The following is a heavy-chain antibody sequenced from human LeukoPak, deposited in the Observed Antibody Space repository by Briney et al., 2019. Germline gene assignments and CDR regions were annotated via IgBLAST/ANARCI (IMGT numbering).Heavy chain of an antibody. V-gene: IGHV3-30*03. J-gene: IGHJ6*02. CDR3: ASSTVTTVYYYYGMDV. CDR2: ISYDGSNK. CDR1: GFTFSSYG. Sequence: GGSLRLSCAASGFTFSSYGMHWVRQAPGKGLEWVTVISYDGSNKYYAGSVKGRFTISRDNAKNSLYLQMNSLRAEDTAVYYCASSTVTTVYYYYGMDVWGQGTTVTVSS. D-gene: IGHD4-17*01.